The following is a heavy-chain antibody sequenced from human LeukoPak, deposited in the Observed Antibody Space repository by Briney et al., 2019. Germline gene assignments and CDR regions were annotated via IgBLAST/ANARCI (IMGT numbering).Heavy chain of an antibody. V-gene: IGHV3-9*01. CDR1: GFTFDDYA. CDR3: ARLDLDV. CDR2: ISWNSGSI. D-gene: IGHD3-16*01. J-gene: IGHJ6*04. Sequence: GGSLRLSCAASGFTFDDYAMHWVRQAPGKGLEWVSGISWNSGSIGYADSVKGRFTISRDNAKNSLYLQMNSLRAEDTAVYYCARLDLDVWGKGTTVTVSS.